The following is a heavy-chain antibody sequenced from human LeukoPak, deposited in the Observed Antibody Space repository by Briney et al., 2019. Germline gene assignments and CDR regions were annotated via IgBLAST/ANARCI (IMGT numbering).Heavy chain of an antibody. CDR1: GFTFSSYW. CDR3: ARNSHIVVVTATCSDY. D-gene: IGHD2-21*02. Sequence: GGSLRLSCAASGFTFSSYWMSWVRQAPGKGLEWVANIKQDGSEKYYVDSVKGRFTISRDNAKNSLYLQMNSLRAEDTAVYYCARNSHIVVVTATCSDYWGQGTLVTVSS. CDR2: IKQDGSEK. J-gene: IGHJ4*02. V-gene: IGHV3-7*01.